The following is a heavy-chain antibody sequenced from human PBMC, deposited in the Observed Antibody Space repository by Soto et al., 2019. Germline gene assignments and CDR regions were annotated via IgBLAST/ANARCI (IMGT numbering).Heavy chain of an antibody. V-gene: IGHV1-18*01. D-gene: IGHD6-6*01. CDR2: ISGYNGNT. Sequence: QVQLVQSGDEVKNPGASVKVSCKTSGYTFFSYGISWVRQAPGQGLEWMGWISGYNGNTNYAQKFQARVTMTADTSTRTACMELRSLRSDDTALYYCARKSSSSSWFDPWGQGTLVTVSS. J-gene: IGHJ5*02. CDR3: ARKSSSSSWFDP. CDR1: GYTFFSYG.